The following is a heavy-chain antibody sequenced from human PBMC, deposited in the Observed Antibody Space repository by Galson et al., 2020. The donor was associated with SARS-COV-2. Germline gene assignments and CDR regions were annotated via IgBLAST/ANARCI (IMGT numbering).Heavy chain of an antibody. Sequence: ASVKVSCKASGYTFTSYGISWVRQAPGQGLEWMGWISAYNGNTNYAQKPQGRVTMTTDTSTSTAYMELRSLRSDDTAVYYCARGSHDYGDYGWYFDLWGRGTLVTVSS. CDR2: ISAYNGNT. CDR3: ARGSHDYGDYGWYFDL. CDR1: GYTFTSYG. V-gene: IGHV1-18*01. D-gene: IGHD4-17*01. J-gene: IGHJ2*01.